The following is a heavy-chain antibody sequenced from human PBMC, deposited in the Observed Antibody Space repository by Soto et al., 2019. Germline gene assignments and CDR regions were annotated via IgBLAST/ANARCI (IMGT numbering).Heavy chain of an antibody. V-gene: IGHV3-11*04. CDR2: MSGSGSSE. CDR1: GFTFSDHY. CDR3: ARPPVKGIHV. Sequence: PGGSLRLSCAASGFTFSDHYMAWIRQAPGKGLEIVAHMSGSGSSEDYGDSVKGRFSIFRENSKNLLFLQMNSLRVEDTAVYYCARPPVKGIHVWGQGTAVTVSS. D-gene: IGHD4-17*01. J-gene: IGHJ6*02.